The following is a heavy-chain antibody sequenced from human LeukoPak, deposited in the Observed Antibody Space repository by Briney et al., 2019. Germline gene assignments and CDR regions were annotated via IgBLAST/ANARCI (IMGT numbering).Heavy chain of an antibody. CDR2: INPNSGGT. CDR3: AARREILHEGDLS. V-gene: IGHV1-2*02. CDR1: GYTFTGYY. D-gene: IGHD2-15*01. J-gene: IGHJ5*02. Sequence: GASVKVSCKASGYTFTGYYMHWVRQAPGQGLEWMGWINPNSGGTNYAQKFQGRVTMTRDTSISTAYMELSRLRSDDTAVYYCAARREILHEGDLSWGQGTLVTVSS.